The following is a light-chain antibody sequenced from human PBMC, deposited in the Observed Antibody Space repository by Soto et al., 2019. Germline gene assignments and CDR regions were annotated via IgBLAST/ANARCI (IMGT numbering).Light chain of an antibody. CDR2: KTD. CDR3: ASLNDSLNIWV. J-gene: IGLJ3*02. V-gene: IGLV1-44*01. CDR1: SANLARNS. Sequence: QSVLTQPPSASGNPGQRVTISCSGSSANLARNSVNWYQQFPGTAPKLLIHKTDQRPSGVPDRFSGSKSGTSASLAITGLQSEDEGDYYCASLNDSLNIWVFGGGTKLTVL.